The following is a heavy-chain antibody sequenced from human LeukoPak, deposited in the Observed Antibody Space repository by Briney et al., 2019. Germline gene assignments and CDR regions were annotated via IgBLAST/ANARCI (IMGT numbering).Heavy chain of an antibody. V-gene: IGHV3-33*01. CDR3: ARDPSGSYDY. D-gene: IGHD1-26*01. CDR2: IWNDGSNK. CDR1: GFTFSGYG. J-gene: IGHJ4*02. Sequence: PGGSLRLSCAASGFTFSGYGMHWVRQAPGNGLEWVAVIWNDGSNKYYADSVKGRFTISRDNSKNTLYLQMNSLRAGDTAVYYCARDPSGSYDYWGQGTLVTVSS.